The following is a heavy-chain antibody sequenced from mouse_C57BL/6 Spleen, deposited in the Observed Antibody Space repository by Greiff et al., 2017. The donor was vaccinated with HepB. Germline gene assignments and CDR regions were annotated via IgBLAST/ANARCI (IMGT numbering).Heavy chain of an antibody. J-gene: IGHJ1*03. CDR3: ARRGFITSSNSYWYFDV. CDR1: GYTFTSYG. Sequence: QVQLQQSGAELARPGASVKLSCKASGYTFTSYGISWVKQRTGQGLEWIGEIYPRSGNTYYNEKFKGKATLTADKSSSTAYMELRSLTSEDSAVYFCARRGFITSSNSYWYFDVWGTGTTVTVSS. V-gene: IGHV1-81*01. CDR2: IYPRSGNT. D-gene: IGHD1-1*01.